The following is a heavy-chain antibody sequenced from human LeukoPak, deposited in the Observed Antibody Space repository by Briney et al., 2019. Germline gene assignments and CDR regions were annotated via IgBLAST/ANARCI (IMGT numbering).Heavy chain of an antibody. CDR2: INHSGST. V-gene: IGHV4-34*01. Sequence: SETLSLTCAVYGGSFSGYYWSWIRQPPGKGLEWIGEINHSGSTNYNPSLKSRVTISVDTSKNQFSLKLSSVTAADTAVYYCARGQVGPYYYMDVWGEGTTVTVSS. CDR3: ARGQVGPYYYMDV. D-gene: IGHD1-26*01. J-gene: IGHJ6*03. CDR1: GGSFSGYY.